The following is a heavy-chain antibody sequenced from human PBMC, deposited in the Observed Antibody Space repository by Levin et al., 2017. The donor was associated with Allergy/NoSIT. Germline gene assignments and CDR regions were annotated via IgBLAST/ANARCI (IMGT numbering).Heavy chain of an antibody. V-gene: IGHV4-59*08. J-gene: IGHJ4*02. CDR3: ARGFRGYSYGFDS. D-gene: IGHD5-18*01. CDR2: IHYTGST. Sequence: ASETLSLTCTVSGDSISSFYWGWIRQPPGKGLEWIGYIHYTGSTNYSPSLKGRVTISRDMSKNQFSLKLSSVTASYTAMYYCARGFRGYSYGFDSWGQGTLVTVSS. CDR1: GDSISSFY.